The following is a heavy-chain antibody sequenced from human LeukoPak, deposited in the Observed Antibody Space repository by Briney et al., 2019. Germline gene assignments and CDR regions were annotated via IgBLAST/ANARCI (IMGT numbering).Heavy chain of an antibody. CDR1: GFTFSSYD. J-gene: IGHJ4*02. V-gene: IGHV3-13*01. CDR3: ARGAHYYGSGSFYDY. CDR2: IGTAGDT. Sequence: GGSLRLSCAASGFTFSSYDMHWVRQATGKGLEWVSAIGTAGDTYYPGSVKGRFTISRENAKNSLYLQMNSLRAGDTAVYYCARGAHYYGSGSFYDYWGQGTLVTVSS. D-gene: IGHD3-10*01.